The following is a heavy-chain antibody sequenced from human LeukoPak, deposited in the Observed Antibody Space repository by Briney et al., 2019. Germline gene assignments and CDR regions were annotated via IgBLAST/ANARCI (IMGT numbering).Heavy chain of an antibody. CDR2: IYTSGST. J-gene: IGHJ4*02. CDR3: ARELYYYDSSGFDY. CDR1: GGSISSYY. Sequence: SETLSLTRTVSGGSISSYYWSWIRQPAGKGLEWIGRIYTSGSTNYNPSLKSRVTMSVDTPKNQFSLKLSSVTAADTAVYYCARELYYYDSSGFDYWGQGTLVTVSS. V-gene: IGHV4-4*07. D-gene: IGHD3-22*01.